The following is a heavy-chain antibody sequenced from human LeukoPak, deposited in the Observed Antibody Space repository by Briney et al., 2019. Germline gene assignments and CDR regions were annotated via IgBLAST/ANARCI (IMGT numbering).Heavy chain of an antibody. CDR1: GFTFSIYG. J-gene: IGHJ4*02. CDR3: AKCSRPLGGGPNDY. Sequence: PGGSLRLSCAASGFTFSIYGMGWVRQAPGKGLEWVSAISGSGGSTYYADSVKGRFTISRDNSKNTLYLQMNSLRAEDTAVYYCAKCSRPLGGGPNDYWGQGTLVTVSS. D-gene: IGHD2-2*01. V-gene: IGHV3-23*01. CDR2: ISGSGGST.